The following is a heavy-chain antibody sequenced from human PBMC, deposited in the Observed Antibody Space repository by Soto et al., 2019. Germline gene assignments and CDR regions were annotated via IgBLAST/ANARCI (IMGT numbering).Heavy chain of an antibody. Sequence: GGSLRLSCVASGFNLSHPWMTWVRQAAGKGLEWVGRIKSKTDGGTADYAAPVKGRATISRDDSKNTVYLQMNSLKTEDTAVYYCTTGIYYDILTGYHNVAYWGQGALVTVSS. CDR2: IKSKTDGGTA. CDR1: GFNLSHPW. D-gene: IGHD3-9*01. J-gene: IGHJ4*02. CDR3: TTGIYYDILTGYHNVAY. V-gene: IGHV3-15*01.